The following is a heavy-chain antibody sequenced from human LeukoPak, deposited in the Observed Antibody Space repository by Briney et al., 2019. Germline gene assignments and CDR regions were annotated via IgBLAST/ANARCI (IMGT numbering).Heavy chain of an antibody. CDR1: GGSISSYY. J-gene: IGHJ5*02. V-gene: IGHV4-59*01. Sequence: SETLSLTCTVSGGSISSYYWSWIRQPPGKGLEWIGYIYYSGSTNYSPSLKSRVTISVDTSKNQFSLKLSSVTAADTAVYYCARVRGAARRGNWFDPWGQGTLVTVSS. CDR2: IYYSGST. D-gene: IGHD6-6*01. CDR3: ARVRGAARRGNWFDP.